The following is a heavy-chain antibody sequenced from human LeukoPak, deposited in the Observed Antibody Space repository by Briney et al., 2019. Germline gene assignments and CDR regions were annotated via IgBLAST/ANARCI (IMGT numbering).Heavy chain of an antibody. D-gene: IGHD5-24*01. V-gene: IGHV3-53*01. CDR2: IYSGGST. CDR1: GFSFSSYV. Sequence: QPGGSLRLSCAASGFSFSSYVMSWVRQAPGKGLEWVSVIYSGGSTYYADSVKGRFTISRDNSKNTLYLQMNSLRAEDTAVYYCARERDGYGDYWGQGTLVTVSS. CDR3: ARERDGYGDY. J-gene: IGHJ4*02.